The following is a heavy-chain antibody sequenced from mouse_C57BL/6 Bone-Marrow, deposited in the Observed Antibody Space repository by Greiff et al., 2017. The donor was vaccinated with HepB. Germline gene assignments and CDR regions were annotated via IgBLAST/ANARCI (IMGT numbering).Heavy chain of an antibody. CDR2: IWTGGGT. J-gene: IGHJ2*01. V-gene: IGHV2-9-1*01. Sequence: VKLVESGPGLVAPSQSLSITCTVSGFSLTSYAISWVRQPPGKGLEWLGVIWTGGGTNYNSALKSRLSISKDNSKSQVFLKMNSLQTDDTARYYCARNFRSSVYLYYFDYWGQGTTLTVSS. CDR3: ARNFRSSVYLYYFDY. CDR1: GFSLTSYA. D-gene: IGHD3-2*02.